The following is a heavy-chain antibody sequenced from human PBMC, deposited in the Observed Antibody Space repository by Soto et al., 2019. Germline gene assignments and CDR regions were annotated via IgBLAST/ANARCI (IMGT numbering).Heavy chain of an antibody. Sequence: QVQLVESGGGVVQPGRSLRLSCAASGFSLSAYGFHWVRQAPGKGLECLAVIWYDGINKYYADSVKGRFTISRDDSKNTLYLQMNSLGAEDTAVYYCSKDADKDFDSSAYGGNYFDSWGQGTLVTVST. J-gene: IGHJ4*02. CDR3: SKDADKDFDSSAYGGNYFDS. V-gene: IGHV3-33*06. D-gene: IGHD3-22*01. CDR1: GFSLSAYG. CDR2: IWYDGINK.